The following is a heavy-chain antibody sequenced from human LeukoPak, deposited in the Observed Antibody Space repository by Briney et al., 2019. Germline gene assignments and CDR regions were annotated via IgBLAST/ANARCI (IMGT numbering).Heavy chain of an antibody. CDR3: ARDTHHYDSNDYHY. CDR2: IYHSGST. Sequence: PSETQSLTCNVSGYSISSGYYWGWIRQPPGKGLEWIGNIYHSGSTYYNPSLKSRVTISVDTSKNQFSLKLSSVTAADTAVYYCARDTHHYDSNDYHYWGQGTLVTVSS. V-gene: IGHV4-38-2*02. D-gene: IGHD3-22*01. J-gene: IGHJ4*02. CDR1: GYSISSGYY.